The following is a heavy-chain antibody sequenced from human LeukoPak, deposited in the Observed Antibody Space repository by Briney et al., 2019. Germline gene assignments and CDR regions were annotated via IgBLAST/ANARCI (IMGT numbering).Heavy chain of an antibody. CDR3: AKDAGYDSSGHYQY. J-gene: IGHJ4*02. D-gene: IGHD3-22*01. V-gene: IGHV3-64*04. CDR1: GFTFSSYA. Sequence: GGSLRLSCAASGFTFSSYAMHWVRQAPGKGLEYVSAISSIGGSTYYADSVKGRFTISRDNSKNTLYLQVNSLRAEDTAVYYCAKDAGYDSSGHYQYWGQGTQVTVSS. CDR2: ISSIGGST.